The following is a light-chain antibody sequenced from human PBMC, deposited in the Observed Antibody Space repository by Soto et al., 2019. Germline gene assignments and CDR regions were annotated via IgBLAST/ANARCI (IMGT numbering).Light chain of an antibody. Sequence: QSALTQSASVSGSPGQSITISCTGTSSDVGAYNYVSWYQQHPGKAPKLMIYDVTDRPSGVSNRFSASKSGSTASLTISGLRAEDEADYYCSSFTSNSILVFGGGTKVTVL. V-gene: IGLV2-14*03. CDR1: SSDVGAYNY. J-gene: IGLJ2*01. CDR3: SSFTSNSILV. CDR2: DVT.